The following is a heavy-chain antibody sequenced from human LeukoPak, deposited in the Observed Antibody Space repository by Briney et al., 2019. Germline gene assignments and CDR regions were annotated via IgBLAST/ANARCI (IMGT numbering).Heavy chain of an antibody. D-gene: IGHD1-26*01. V-gene: IGHV1-18*01. CDR3: ARSGRYRDY. CDR1: GYTFASYD. Sequence: ASLKVSFRTSGYTFASYDSICVRQARVQRLEWMGWISSYNGNTDYAQNLQGRVTLSTDTSTSTVYMELRSLRSDDTAVYYCARSGRYRDYWGQGTLVTVSS. CDR2: ISSYNGNT. J-gene: IGHJ4*02.